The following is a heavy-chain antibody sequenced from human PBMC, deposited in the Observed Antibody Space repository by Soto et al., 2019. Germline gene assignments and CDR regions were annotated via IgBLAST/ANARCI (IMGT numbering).Heavy chain of an antibody. D-gene: IGHD6-19*01. Sequence: GGSLRLSCAASGFTFTSYSMNWVRQAPGKGLEWVSSITSSSSYINYADSVKGRFTISRDNAKTSLYLQMNSLRAEDTAVYYRAREPGVSSGWYVDYWGQGTLVTVSS. V-gene: IGHV3-21*01. CDR1: GFTFTSYS. CDR3: AREPGVSSGWYVDY. CDR2: ITSSSSYI. J-gene: IGHJ4*02.